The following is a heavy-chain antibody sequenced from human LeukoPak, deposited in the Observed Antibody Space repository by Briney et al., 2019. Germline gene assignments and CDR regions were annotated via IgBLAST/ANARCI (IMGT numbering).Heavy chain of an antibody. CDR3: ARDRGASPYYYYYMDV. J-gene: IGHJ6*03. V-gene: IGHV3-11*01. D-gene: IGHD4/OR15-4a*01. CDR1: GFTFSDYY. Sequence: GGSLRLSCAASGFTFSDYYMSWIRQAPGKGLEWVSYISSSGSTIYYADSVKGRFTISRDNAKNSLYLQMNSLRAEDTALYYCARDRGASPYYYYYMDVWGKGTTVTISS. CDR2: ISSSGSTI.